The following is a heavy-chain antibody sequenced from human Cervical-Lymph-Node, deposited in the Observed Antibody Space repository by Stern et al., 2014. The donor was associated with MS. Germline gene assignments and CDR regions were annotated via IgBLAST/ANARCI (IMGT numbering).Heavy chain of an antibody. D-gene: IGHD2-21*02. Sequence: VHLVESGAAMKKPGASVKVSCKASGYPFTTYEMNWLRQAPGQGLAWMGKINPYKCDTKSAQKFLGRVTMTRDTSMGTAYMELSSLRSDDTAVYYCARSLCSGADDCYLNWFDPWGQGTLVTVSA. J-gene: IGHJ5*02. V-gene: IGHV1-2*02. CDR2: INPYKCDT. CDR3: ARSLCSGADDCYLNWFDP. CDR1: GYPFTTYE.